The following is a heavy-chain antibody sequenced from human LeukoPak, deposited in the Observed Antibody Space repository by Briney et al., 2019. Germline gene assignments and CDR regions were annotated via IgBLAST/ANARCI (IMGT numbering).Heavy chain of an antibody. CDR1: GFTFSSYG. V-gene: IGHV3-33*01. J-gene: IGHJ5*02. Sequence: AGGSLRLSCAASGFTFSSYGMHWVRQAPGKGLEWVAVIWYDGSNKYYADSVKGRFTISRDNSKNTLYLQMNSLRAEDTAVYYCARGYCTTTSCHANWFDPWGQGTLVTVSS. CDR3: ARGYCTTTSCHANWFDP. CDR2: IWYDGSNK. D-gene: IGHD2-2*01.